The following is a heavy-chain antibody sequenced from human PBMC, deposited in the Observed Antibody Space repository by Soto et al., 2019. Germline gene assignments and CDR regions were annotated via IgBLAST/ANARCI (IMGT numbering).Heavy chain of an antibody. Sequence: QLQLQESGPGLVKPSQTLSLTCGVSSGSISSYTPSWNWIRQPPGKGLEWIGHIYLDGTTNYSPSLKSRVTISIDRSKNQFSLKLISVTASDTAVYYCARGSDRSRYYEEFDDWGQGTLVTVSS. CDR1: SGSISSYTPS. V-gene: IGHV4-30-2*01. D-gene: IGHD3-22*01. CDR2: IYLDGTT. CDR3: ARGSDRSRYYEEFDD. J-gene: IGHJ5*02.